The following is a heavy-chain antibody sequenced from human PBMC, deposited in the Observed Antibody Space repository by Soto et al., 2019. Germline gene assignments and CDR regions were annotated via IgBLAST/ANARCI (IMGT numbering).Heavy chain of an antibody. D-gene: IGHD3-3*01. CDR3: VIVFPDFWSCYQYYYYMDF. CDR2: INHSGST. J-gene: IGHJ6*03. Sequence: SETLSLTCAVYGESFSGYYWSWIRQPPGKGQEWIGEINHSGSTNYNPSLKSRVTISVDTSKNLFSLKLSSVTAADTAVYYCVIVFPDFWSCYQYYYYMDFWGKGTTVTVSS. CDR1: GESFSGYY. V-gene: IGHV4-34*01.